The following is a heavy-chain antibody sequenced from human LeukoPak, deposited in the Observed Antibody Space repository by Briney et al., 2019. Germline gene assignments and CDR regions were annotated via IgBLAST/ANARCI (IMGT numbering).Heavy chain of an antibody. CDR2: IWYDGSNK. Sequence: PGAPLRLSCAASGFTFSRFGMHWVRQAPGKGLEWVAVIWYDGSNKYYADSVKGRSTISRDNSKNTLYLEINSLRAEDTAVYYCARDYYYDSRGYWDYYFDYWGQGTLVSVSS. CDR3: ARDYYYDSRGYWDYYFDY. D-gene: IGHD3-22*01. J-gene: IGHJ4*02. CDR1: GFTFSRFG. V-gene: IGHV3-33*01.